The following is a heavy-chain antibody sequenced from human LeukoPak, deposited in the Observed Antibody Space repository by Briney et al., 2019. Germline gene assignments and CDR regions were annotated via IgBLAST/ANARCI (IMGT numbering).Heavy chain of an antibody. V-gene: IGHV3-7*01. Sequence: PGGSLRLSCEASGFTFSNYWMNWVRQAPGKGLEWVANISPDGSATSYVDSMKGRATISRDNAKNSLYLQLYSLKAEDTAVYYCGRSIDYWGQGTLVTVSS. J-gene: IGHJ4*02. CDR3: GRSIDY. CDR1: GFTFSNYW. CDR2: ISPDGSAT.